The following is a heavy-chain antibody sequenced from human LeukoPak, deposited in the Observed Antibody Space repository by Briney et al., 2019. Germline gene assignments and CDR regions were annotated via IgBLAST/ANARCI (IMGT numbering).Heavy chain of an antibody. Sequence: SKTLSLTCTVSGGSISSYYWSWIRQPPGKGLEWIGYIYYSGSTNYNPSLKSRVTISVDTSKNQFSLKLSSVTAADTAVYYCARASSGYRFGAFDIWGQGTMVTVSS. V-gene: IGHV4-59*01. CDR2: IYYSGST. CDR1: GGSISSYY. CDR3: ARASSGYRFGAFDI. D-gene: IGHD5-18*01. J-gene: IGHJ3*02.